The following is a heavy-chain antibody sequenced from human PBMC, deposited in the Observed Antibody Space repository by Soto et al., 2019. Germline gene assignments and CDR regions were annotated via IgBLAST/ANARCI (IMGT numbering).Heavy chain of an antibody. Sequence: HPGGSLRLSCAASGFTFSNYWMTWVRQAPGKGLEWVANIKEDGSEKHYVDSVKGRFTISRDNAKNSLYLQMNSLRVEDTAVYFCSRDVVVGAKALNYWGQGALVTVPS. D-gene: IGHD2-15*01. CDR3: SRDVVVGAKALNY. CDR1: GFTFSNYW. V-gene: IGHV3-7*01. J-gene: IGHJ4*02. CDR2: IKEDGSEK.